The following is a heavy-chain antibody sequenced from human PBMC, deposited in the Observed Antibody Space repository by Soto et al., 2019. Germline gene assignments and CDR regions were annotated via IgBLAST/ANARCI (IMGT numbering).Heavy chain of an antibody. J-gene: IGHJ3*02. CDR3: ARALILTGYYIHDAFDI. D-gene: IGHD3-9*01. V-gene: IGHV4-59*01. Sequence: SETLSLTCTVSGGSISSYYWSWIRQPPGKGLEWIGYIYYSGSTNYNPSLRSRVTISVDTSKNQLSLKLSSVTAADTVVYYCARALILTGYYIHDAFDIWGQGTMVTVSS. CDR1: GGSISSYY. CDR2: IYYSGST.